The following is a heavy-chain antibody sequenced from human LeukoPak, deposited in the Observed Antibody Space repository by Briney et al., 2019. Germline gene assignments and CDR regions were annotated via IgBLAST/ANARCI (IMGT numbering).Heavy chain of an antibody. CDR3: ASHAYSSSTFDY. CDR1: GGSISSRVYF. D-gene: IGHD6-6*01. V-gene: IGHV4-39*07. J-gene: IGHJ4*02. CDR2: VSYTGTT. Sequence: SETLSLTCTVSGGSISSRVYFWGWIRQPPGKGLEWTGSVSYTGTTHYNPSLTSRVTISVDTSKNQFSLKLRSVTAADTAVYYCASHAYSSSTFDYWGQGTLVTVSS.